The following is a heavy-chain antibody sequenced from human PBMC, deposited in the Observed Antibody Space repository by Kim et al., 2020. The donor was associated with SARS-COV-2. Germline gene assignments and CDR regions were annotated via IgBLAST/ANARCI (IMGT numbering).Heavy chain of an antibody. CDR1: GFTFSSYA. CDR3: ARAYCSSTSCYGSYFDY. CDR2: ISYDGSNK. D-gene: IGHD2-2*01. Sequence: GGSLRLSCAASGFTFSSYAMHWVRQAPGKGLEWVAVISYDGSNKYYADSVKGRFTISRDNSKNTLYLQMNSLRAEDTAVYYCARAYCSSTSCYGSYFDYWGQGTLVTVSS. J-gene: IGHJ4*02. V-gene: IGHV3-30*04.